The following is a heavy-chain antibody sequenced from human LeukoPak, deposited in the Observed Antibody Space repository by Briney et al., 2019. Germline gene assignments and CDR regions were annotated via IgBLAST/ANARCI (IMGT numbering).Heavy chain of an antibody. CDR3: ARGDYDYVWGSYRPAEYFQH. Sequence: SETLSLTCAVYGGSFSGYYWSWIRQPPGKGLEWIGEINHSGSTNYNPSLKSRVTISVDTSKNQFSLKLSSVTAADTAVYYCARGDYDYVWGSYRPAEYFQHWGQGTLVTVSS. CDR2: INHSGST. V-gene: IGHV4-34*01. CDR1: GGSFSGYY. D-gene: IGHD3-16*02. J-gene: IGHJ1*01.